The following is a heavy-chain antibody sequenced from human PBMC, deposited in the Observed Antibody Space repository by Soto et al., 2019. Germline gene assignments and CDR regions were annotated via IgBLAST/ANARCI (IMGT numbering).Heavy chain of an antibody. D-gene: IGHD2-15*01. Sequence: QVQLVQSGAEVKKPGSSVKVSCKASGGTFSSYAISWVRQAPGQGLEWMGGIIPIFGTANYAQKFQGRVTITADESTSTAYRELSSLRSEDTAVYYCARDLEVVAATLDNWYFDLWGRGTLVTVSS. V-gene: IGHV1-69*01. CDR1: GGTFSSYA. J-gene: IGHJ2*01. CDR3: ARDLEVVAATLDNWYFDL. CDR2: IIPIFGTA.